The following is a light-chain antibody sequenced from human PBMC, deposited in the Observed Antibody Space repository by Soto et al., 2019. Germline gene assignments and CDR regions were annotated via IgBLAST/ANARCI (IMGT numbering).Light chain of an antibody. CDR3: SSYTSSSPCV. J-gene: IGLJ1*01. CDR1: SSDVGGYKY. Sequence: QSALTQPASVSGSPGQSITISCTGTSSDVGGYKYVSWYQQHPGKAPKLMIYEVSNRPSGVSNRFSGSKSGNVASLTISGLQAEDEADYYRSSYTSSSPCVFGTGTKVTVL. CDR2: EVS. V-gene: IGLV2-14*01.